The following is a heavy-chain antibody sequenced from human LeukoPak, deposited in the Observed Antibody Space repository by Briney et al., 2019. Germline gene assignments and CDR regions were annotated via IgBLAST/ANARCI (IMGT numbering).Heavy chain of an antibody. Sequence: SETLSLTCTVSGGSISNYYWNWIRQPAGKGLEWIGRIYTSGSTNYNPSLNSRVTMSVDTSKNQIALKLSSVTAADTAVYYCASGLQFRILDYWGQGTLVTVSS. D-gene: IGHD5-24*01. CDR1: GGSISNYY. J-gene: IGHJ4*02. V-gene: IGHV4-4*07. CDR2: IYTSGST. CDR3: ASGLQFRILDY.